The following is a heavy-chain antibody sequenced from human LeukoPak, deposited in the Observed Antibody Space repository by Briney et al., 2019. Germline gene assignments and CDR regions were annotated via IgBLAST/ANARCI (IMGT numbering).Heavy chain of an antibody. CDR1: GFSISGYY. J-gene: IGHJ4*02. CDR3: GKFGRTTVTTKPKDFCY. Sequence: PGGSLTLTCAASGFSISGYYRSWIRQAPGKGLEWVSAISGSGGSTYYADSVKGRFTISRDNSKNTLYLQMNSLRAEDTAVYYYGKFGRTTVTTKPKDFCYWGQGTLVTVSS. V-gene: IGHV3-23*01. CDR2: ISGSGGST. D-gene: IGHD4-11*01.